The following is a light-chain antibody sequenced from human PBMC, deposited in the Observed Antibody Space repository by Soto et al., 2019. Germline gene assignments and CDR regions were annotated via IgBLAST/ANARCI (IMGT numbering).Light chain of an antibody. CDR2: GAS. V-gene: IGKV3-20*01. Sequence: EIVLTQSPGTLSLSPGERDPLSCRASQSISSSYLAWYQQKPGQAPRLLIYGASSRATGTPDRFSGSGSGTDFTLTISRLEPEDFAVYYCQQYYSSPWTFGLGTKVDI. CDR1: QSISSSY. CDR3: QQYYSSPWT. J-gene: IGKJ1*01.